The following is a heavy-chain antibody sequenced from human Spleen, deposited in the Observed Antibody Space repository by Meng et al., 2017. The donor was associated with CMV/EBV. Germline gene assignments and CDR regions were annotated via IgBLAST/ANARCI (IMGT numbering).Heavy chain of an antibody. CDR1: YA. D-gene: IGHD2-2*02. V-gene: IGHV1-69*05. J-gene: IGHJ4*02. CDR3: ARIGFCSGTTCYTGDYSSRHFDY. Sequence: YAVSWVRQAPGQGLEWMGGIIPIFGTANYAQKFQGRVTITTDESRSTAYMELSSLRSEDTAAYYCARIGFCSGTTCYTGDYSSRHFDYWGQGTLVTVSS. CDR2: IIPIFGTA.